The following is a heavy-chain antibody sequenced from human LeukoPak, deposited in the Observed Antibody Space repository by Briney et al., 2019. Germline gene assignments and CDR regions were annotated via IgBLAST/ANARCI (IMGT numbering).Heavy chain of an antibody. CDR3: ATEGEVAAYFGEGAFDI. V-gene: IGHV1-24*01. CDR1: GYTFTGYY. CDR2: FDPEDGET. J-gene: IGHJ3*02. D-gene: IGHD3-3*01. Sequence: GASVKVSCKASGYTFTGYYMHWVRQAPGKGLEWMGGFDPEDGETIYAQKFQGRVTMTEDTSTDTAYMELSSLRSEDTAVYYCATEGEVAAYFGEGAFDIWGQGTMVTVSS.